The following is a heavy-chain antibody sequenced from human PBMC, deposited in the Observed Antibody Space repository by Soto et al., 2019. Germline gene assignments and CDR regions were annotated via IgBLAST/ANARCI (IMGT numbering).Heavy chain of an antibody. V-gene: IGHV1-69*08. Sequence: QVQLVQSGAEVKKPGSSVKVSCKASGGTFSSYTISWVRQAPGQGLEWMGRIIPILGIANYAQKFQGRVTITADKSTSTVYMELSSLRSEDTAVYYCARDEGTTGTTAFYWGQGTLVTVSS. D-gene: IGHD1-1*01. CDR1: GGTFSSYT. CDR3: ARDEGTTGTTAFY. J-gene: IGHJ4*02. CDR2: IIPILGIA.